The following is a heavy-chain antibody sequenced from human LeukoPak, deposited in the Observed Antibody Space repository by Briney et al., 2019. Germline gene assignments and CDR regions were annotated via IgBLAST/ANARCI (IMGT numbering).Heavy chain of an antibody. D-gene: IGHD3-10*01. J-gene: IGHJ4*02. CDR1: GFTFSNYD. CDR3: AKDYSRSDDSGTEKDLPFVY. Sequence: PGGSLRLSCAASGFTFSNYDMGWASQAPGEGVEWVSSISDRGDSTFYADSVKGRFNISRENSKNTLYVQMNSLRAEDTAVYYCAKDYSRSDDSGTEKDLPFVYWGQGTLVTVSS. CDR2: ISDRGDST. V-gene: IGHV3-23*01.